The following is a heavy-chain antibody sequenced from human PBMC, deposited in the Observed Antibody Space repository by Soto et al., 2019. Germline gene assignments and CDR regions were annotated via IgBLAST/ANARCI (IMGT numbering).Heavy chain of an antibody. CDR1: GGTFSSYA. J-gene: IGHJ3*02. V-gene: IGHV1-69*05. Sequence: SVKVSCKASGGTFSSYAISWVRQAPGQGLEWMGGIIPSIGTTKYSQKFQGRVTITRDTSASTAYMELSSLRSEDTAVYYCARDSVAAAGDIWGQGTMVTVSS. D-gene: IGHD6-13*01. CDR2: IIPSIGTT. CDR3: ARDSVAAAGDI.